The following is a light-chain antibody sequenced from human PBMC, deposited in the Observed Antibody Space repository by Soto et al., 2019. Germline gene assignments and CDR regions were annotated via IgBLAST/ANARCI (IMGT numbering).Light chain of an antibody. CDR2: DVT. J-gene: IGLJ2*01. CDR3: SSFATSNTLVV. Sequence: QSALTQPASVSGSPGQSITISCTGTSSEVGGHNYVSWYQQHPGKAPKLMIYDVTSRPLGVSNRFSGSKSGNTASLTISGLQAEDEADYYCSSFATSNTLVVFGGGTKVTVL. CDR1: SSEVGGHNY. V-gene: IGLV2-14*03.